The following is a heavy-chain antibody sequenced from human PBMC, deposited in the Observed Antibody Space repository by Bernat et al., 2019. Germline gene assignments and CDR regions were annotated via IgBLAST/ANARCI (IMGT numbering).Heavy chain of an antibody. CDR3: ARDAKLRRGKFDY. Sequence: EVQLVESGGGLVQPGGSLRLSCAASGFTFSSYWMSWVRQAPGKGLEWVANIKQDGSEKYYVDSVKGRFTISRDNAKNSLYLQMNSLRAEDTAVYYCARDAKLRRGKFDYWGQGTLVTVSS. V-gene: IGHV3-7*01. CDR2: IKQDGSEK. CDR1: GFTFSSYW. J-gene: IGHJ4*02.